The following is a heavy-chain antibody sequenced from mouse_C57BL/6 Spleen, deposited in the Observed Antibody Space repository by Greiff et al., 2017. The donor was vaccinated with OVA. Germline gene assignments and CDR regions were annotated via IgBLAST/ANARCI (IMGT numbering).Heavy chain of an antibody. CDR3: ARHETEPGLGYYAMDY. CDR1: GYTFTEYT. V-gene: IGHV1-62-2*01. CDR2: FYPGGGSI. Sequence: VQLQQSGAELVKPGASVKLSCKASGYTFTEYTIHWVKQRSGQGLEWIGWFYPGGGSIKYNEKFKDKATLTADKSSSTVFMSLSRLTSEDSAVYFCARHETEPGLGYYAMDYWGQGTSVTVSS. J-gene: IGHJ4*01.